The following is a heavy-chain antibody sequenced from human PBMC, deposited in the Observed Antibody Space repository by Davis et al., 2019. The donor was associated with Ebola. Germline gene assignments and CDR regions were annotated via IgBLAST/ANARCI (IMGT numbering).Heavy chain of an antibody. J-gene: IGHJ6*02. V-gene: IGHV3-23*01. CDR2: IRSSGGDR. D-gene: IGHD2-21*02. CDR3: AKDRNNDFLDYGMDV. CDR1: GFTFSSYA. Sequence: GESLKISCAASGFTFSSYAMTWVRQAPGKGLEWVSVIRSSGGDRYYADSVKGRFTISRDNSKNTLYLQMNSLRAEDTGVYYCAKDRNNDFLDYGMDVWGQGTTVTVSS.